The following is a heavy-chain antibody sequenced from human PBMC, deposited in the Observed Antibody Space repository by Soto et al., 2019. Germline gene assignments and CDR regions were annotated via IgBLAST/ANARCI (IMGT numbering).Heavy chain of an antibody. V-gene: IGHV4-39*01. CDR3: ARCSAPYYDFWSGYYDWFDP. CDR1: GGSISSSRYY. J-gene: IGHJ5*02. D-gene: IGHD3-3*01. CDR2: IYYSGST. Sequence: QLQLQESGPGLVKPSETLSLTCTVSGGSISSSRYYWGWIRQPPGKGLEWIGSIYYSGSTYYNPSLKSRVTISVDTSKNQFSLKLSSVTAADTAVYYCARCSAPYYDFWSGYYDWFDPWGQGTLVTVSS.